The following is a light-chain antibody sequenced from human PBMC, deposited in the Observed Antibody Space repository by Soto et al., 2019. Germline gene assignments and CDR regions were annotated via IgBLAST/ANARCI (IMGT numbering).Light chain of an antibody. CDR3: QQYDSYPLT. CDR2: KAS. V-gene: IGKV1-5*03. CDR1: QTISSW. Sequence: DIQMTQSPSTLSGSVGDRVTITCRASQTISSWLAWYQQKPGKAPKLLIYKASTLKSGVPSRFSGSGSGTELTLTISSLQPDDFATYYCQQYDSYPLTFGGGTKVDIK. J-gene: IGKJ4*01.